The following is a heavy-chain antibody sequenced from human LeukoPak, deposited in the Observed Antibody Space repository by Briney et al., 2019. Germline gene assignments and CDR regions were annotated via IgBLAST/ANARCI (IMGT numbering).Heavy chain of an antibody. D-gene: IGHD3-9*01. V-gene: IGHV4-34*01. CDR2: INHSGST. CDR1: GGSFSGYY. Sequence: SEILSLTCAVYGGSFSGYYWSWIRQPPGKGLEWIGEINHSGSTNYNPSLKSRVTISVDTSKNQFSLKLSSVTAADTAVYYCARLGLRYFDWLPPGGWSNAFDIWGQGTMVTVSS. CDR3: ARLGLRYFDWLPPGGWSNAFDI. J-gene: IGHJ3*02.